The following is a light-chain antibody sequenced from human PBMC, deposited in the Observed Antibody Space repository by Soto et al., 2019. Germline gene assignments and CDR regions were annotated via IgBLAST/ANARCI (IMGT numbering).Light chain of an antibody. V-gene: IGLV4-69*01. CDR1: SGHSSYA. CDR3: QTWGTGIHVV. Sequence: QSVLTQSPSASASLGASVKLTCTLSSGHSSYAIAWHQQQPEKGPRYLMKVDRDGSHTRGDAIPDRFSGSSSGAERYLTISSLQSEDEADYYCQTWGTGIHVVFGGGTKVTVL. J-gene: IGLJ2*01. CDR2: VDRDGSH.